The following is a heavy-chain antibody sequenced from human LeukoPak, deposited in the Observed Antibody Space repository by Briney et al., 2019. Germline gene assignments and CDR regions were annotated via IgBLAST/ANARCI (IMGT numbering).Heavy chain of an antibody. D-gene: IGHD1-26*01. Sequence: SETLSLTCTVSGGSISSFYWSWIRQPAGKGLERIGRIYTSGSNYNPSLKSRVTMSVDTSKNQFSLKLNSVTAADTAVYYCARTYSGSYEGAFDIWGQGTVVTVSS. CDR2: IYTSGS. CDR1: GGSISSFY. V-gene: IGHV4-4*07. J-gene: IGHJ3*02. CDR3: ARTYSGSYEGAFDI.